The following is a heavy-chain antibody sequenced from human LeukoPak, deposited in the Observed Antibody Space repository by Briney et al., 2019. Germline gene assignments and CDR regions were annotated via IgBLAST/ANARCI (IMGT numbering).Heavy chain of an antibody. Sequence: GGSLRLSCVASGFTFSIYAMHWVRQAPGKGLEYVSAISTDGGGTYYANSVKGRFTISRDNSKNTLYLQMGSLRAEDMAVYYCARWDSTSCYDYWGQGTLVTVSS. CDR3: ARWDSTSCYDY. V-gene: IGHV3-64*01. CDR1: GFTFSIYA. J-gene: IGHJ4*02. D-gene: IGHD2-2*01. CDR2: ISTDGGGT.